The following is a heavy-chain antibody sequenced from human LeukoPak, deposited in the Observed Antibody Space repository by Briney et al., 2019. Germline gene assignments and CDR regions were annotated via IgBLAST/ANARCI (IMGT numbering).Heavy chain of an antibody. V-gene: IGHV1-3*01. CDR1: GYTFTSYA. CDR3: ARGGDGSYYSAVDY. Sequence: ASVKVSCKASGYTFTSYAMHWVRQAPGQRLEWMGWINAGNGNTKYSQKFQGRVTITRDTSASTDYMEMSSLRSEDTAVYYCARGGDGSYYSAVDYWGQGTLVTVSS. D-gene: IGHD3-10*01. CDR2: INAGNGNT. J-gene: IGHJ4*02.